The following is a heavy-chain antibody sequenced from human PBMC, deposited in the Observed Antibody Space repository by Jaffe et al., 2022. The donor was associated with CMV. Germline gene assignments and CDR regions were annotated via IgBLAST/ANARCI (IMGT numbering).Heavy chain of an antibody. V-gene: IGHV4-31*03. CDR1: GGSISSGGYY. J-gene: IGHJ6*02. CDR3: ARGFGRDPITMVRGALYYYYYYGMDV. CDR2: IYYSGST. Sequence: QVQLQESGPGLVKPSQTLSLTCTVSGGSISSGGYYWSWIRQHPGKGLEWIGYIYYSGSTYYNPSLKSRVTISVDTSKNQFSLKLSSVTAADTAVYYCARGFGRDPITMVRGALYYYYYYGMDVWGQGTTVTVSS. D-gene: IGHD3-10*01.